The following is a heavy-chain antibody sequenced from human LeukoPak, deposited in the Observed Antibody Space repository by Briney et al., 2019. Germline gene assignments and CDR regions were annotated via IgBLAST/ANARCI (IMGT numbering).Heavy chain of an antibody. V-gene: IGHV4-61*02. CDR2: IYTSGST. CDR3: ARGVAYCTNGICYSRETEYFQH. D-gene: IGHD2-8*01. CDR1: GGSISSGGYS. Sequence: SETLSLTCAVSGGSISSGGYSWSWIRQPAGKGLEWIGRIYTSGSTNYNPSLKSRVTMSVDTSKNQFSLNLSSVTAADTAVYYCARGVAYCTNGICYSRETEYFQHWGQGTLVTVSS. J-gene: IGHJ1*01.